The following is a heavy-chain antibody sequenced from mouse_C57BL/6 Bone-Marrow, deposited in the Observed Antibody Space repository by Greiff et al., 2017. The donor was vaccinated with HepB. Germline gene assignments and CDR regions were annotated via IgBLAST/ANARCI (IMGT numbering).Heavy chain of an antibody. J-gene: IGHJ1*03. V-gene: IGHV5-6*02. D-gene: IGHD1-1*01. CDR3: ARRGYGSSHWYFDV. CDR2: ISSGGSYT. CDR1: GFTFSSYG. Sequence: EVKLMESGGDLVKPGGSLKLSCAASGFTFSSYGMSWVRQTPDKRLEWVATISSGGSYTYYPDSGKGRFTISRDNAKNTLYLQMSSLKSEDTAMYYCARRGYGSSHWYFDVWGTGTTVTVSS.